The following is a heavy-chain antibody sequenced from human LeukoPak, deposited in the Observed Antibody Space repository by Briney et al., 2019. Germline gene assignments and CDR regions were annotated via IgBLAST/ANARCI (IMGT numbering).Heavy chain of an antibody. CDR2: INGDGGST. CDR1: GFTFSSYW. J-gene: IGHJ4*02. V-gene: IGHV3-74*01. Sequence: GSLRLSCAASGFTFSSYWMHWVRQAPGKGLVWVSRINGDGGSTTYADSVKGRFTISRDNAKNTLYLQMNSLRAEDTAVYYCARDRATAMFDYWAQGTLVTVSS. D-gene: IGHD5-18*01. CDR3: ARDRATAMFDY.